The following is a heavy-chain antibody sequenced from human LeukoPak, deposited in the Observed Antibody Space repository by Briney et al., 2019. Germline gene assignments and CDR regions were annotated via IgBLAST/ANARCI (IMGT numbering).Heavy chain of an antibody. CDR2: INSDGSST. D-gene: IGHD3-10*01. CDR1: GFTFSDYW. Sequence: PGGSLRLSCAASGFTFSDYWMHWVRQAPGKGLVWVSRINSDGSSTTSADSVKGRFTISRDNAKNTLYLQMNSLRAEETAVYYCAKGGATVIDYWGQGTLVTVSS. V-gene: IGHV3-74*01. CDR3: AKGGATVIDY. J-gene: IGHJ4*02.